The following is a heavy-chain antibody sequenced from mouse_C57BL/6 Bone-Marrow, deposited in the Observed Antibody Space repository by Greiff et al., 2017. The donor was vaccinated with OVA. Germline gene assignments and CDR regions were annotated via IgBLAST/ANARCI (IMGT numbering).Heavy chain of an antibody. V-gene: IGHV5-2*01. CDR2: INSDGGST. CDR3: ARHPRQLRLLAWFAY. CDR1: EYEFPSHD. J-gene: IGHJ3*01. D-gene: IGHD3-2*02. Sequence: EVKLQESGGGLVQPGESLKLSCESNEYEFPSHDMSWVRKTPEKRLELVAAINSDGGSTYYPDTMERRFIISRDNTKKTLYLQMSSLRSEDTALYYCARHPRQLRLLAWFAYWGQGTLVTVSA.